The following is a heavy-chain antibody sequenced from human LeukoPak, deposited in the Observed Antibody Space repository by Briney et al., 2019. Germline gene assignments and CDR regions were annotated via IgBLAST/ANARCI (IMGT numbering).Heavy chain of an antibody. CDR1: GFTFSSYA. CDR2: ISGSGGST. J-gene: IGHJ4*02. D-gene: IGHD6-13*01. CDR3: AEVRQGRDIAAAGTPGY. Sequence: GGSLRLSCAASGFTFSSYAMSWVRQAPGKGLEWVSAISGSGGSTYYADSVKGRFTISRDNSKNTLYLQMNSLRAEDTAVYYCAEVRQGRDIAAAGTPGYWGQGTLVTVSS. V-gene: IGHV3-23*01.